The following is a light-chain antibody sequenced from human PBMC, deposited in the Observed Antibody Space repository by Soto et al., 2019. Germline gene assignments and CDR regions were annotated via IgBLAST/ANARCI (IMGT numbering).Light chain of an antibody. CDR2: AAS. CDR3: QQLNSYLST. CDR1: QSISAW. Sequence: DIQMTQSPSTLSATAGDRVTITCRASQSISAWLAWYQQKPGKAPKLLIYAASALQSGVPSRFSGSGSGTAFTLTISSLQPEDFATYYCQQLNSYLSTFGQGTRLEI. J-gene: IGKJ5*01. V-gene: IGKV1-5*01.